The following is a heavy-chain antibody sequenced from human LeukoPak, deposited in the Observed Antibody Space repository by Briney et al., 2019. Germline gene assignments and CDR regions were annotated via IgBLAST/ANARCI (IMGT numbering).Heavy chain of an antibody. CDR1: GFTFDDYA. CDR3: AKDIRVVGAPFERGDY. J-gene: IGHJ4*02. CDR2: ISGDGGST. Sequence: PGGSLRLSCAASGFTFDDYAMHWVRQAPGKGLEWVSLISGDGGSTYYADSVKGRFTISRDNSKNSLYLQMNSLRTEDTASYYCAKDIRVVGAPFERGDYWGQGTLVTVSS. D-gene: IGHD1-26*01. V-gene: IGHV3-43*02.